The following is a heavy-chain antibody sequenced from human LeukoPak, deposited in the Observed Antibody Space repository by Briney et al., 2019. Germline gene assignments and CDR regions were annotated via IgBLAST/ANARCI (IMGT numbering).Heavy chain of an antibody. CDR1: GGTFSSYA. Sequence: GASVKVSCKASGGTFSSYAISWVRQAPGQGLEWMGGIIPIFGTANYAQKFQGRVTITADESTSTAYMELSSLRSEDTAVYYCARDPGAWIQQDYWGQGTLVTVSS. CDR2: IIPIFGTA. D-gene: IGHD5-18*01. J-gene: IGHJ4*02. CDR3: ARDPGAWIQQDY. V-gene: IGHV1-69*13.